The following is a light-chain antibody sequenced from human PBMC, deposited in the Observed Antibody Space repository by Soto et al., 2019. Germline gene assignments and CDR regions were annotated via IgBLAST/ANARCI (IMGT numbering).Light chain of an antibody. J-gene: IGLJ1*01. V-gene: IGLV2-11*01. CDR1: SSDVGGYNY. Sequence: QSALTQPRSVSGSPGQSVNISCTGTSSDVGGYNYVSWYQQHPGTAPKLMIYDVSKRPSGVPDRVSCSKSGNTASLTISGLDAEDEADYYCCSYAGSYTFSVFGAGTKLTVL. CDR3: CSYAGSYTFSV. CDR2: DVS.